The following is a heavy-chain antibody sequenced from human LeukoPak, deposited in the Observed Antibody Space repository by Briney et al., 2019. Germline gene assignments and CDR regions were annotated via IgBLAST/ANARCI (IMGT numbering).Heavy chain of an antibody. D-gene: IGHD3-10*01. CDR2: ILRIHGTA. CDR3: ARARGRVFREGQPRPDFYYYMHV. V-gene: IGHV1-69*05. J-gene: IGHJ6*03. CDR1: GGTFISYA. Sequence: SVKVTCKATGGTFISYAISWVGQAPGQGREWMGGILRIHGTANYAQKFQGRVTITTDESTSTAYMELSGLRSEATAVYYCARARGRVFREGQPRPDFYYYMHVRGTGTTVTVSS.